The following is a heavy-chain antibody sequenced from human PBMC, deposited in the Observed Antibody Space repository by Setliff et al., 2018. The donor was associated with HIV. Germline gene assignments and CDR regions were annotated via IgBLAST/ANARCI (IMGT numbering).Heavy chain of an antibody. D-gene: IGHD3-16*01. CDR3: AMTKMIYYFDY. CDR1: GDNFTSYT. J-gene: IGHJ4*02. Sequence: ASVKVSCKASGDNFTSYTFHWVRQAPGQTPEWMGWINPDNGNTQYSQKFRGRVTMTRDTSANTVFMQMSSLRSEDTSIFYCAMTKMIYYFDYWGQGTLVTVSS. V-gene: IGHV1-3*01. CDR2: INPDNGNT.